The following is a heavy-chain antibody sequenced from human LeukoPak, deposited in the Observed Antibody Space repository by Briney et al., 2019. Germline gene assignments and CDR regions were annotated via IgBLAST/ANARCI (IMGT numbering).Heavy chain of an antibody. Sequence: ASVKVSFKASGYTFTGYYMHWVRQAPGQGLEWMGWINPNSGGTNYAQKFQGRVTMTRDTSISTAYMELSRLRSDDTAVYYCAREGGYCSSTSCYGDAFDIWGQGTMVTVSS. CDR2: INPNSGGT. V-gene: IGHV1-2*02. D-gene: IGHD2-2*01. CDR1: GYTFTGYY. J-gene: IGHJ3*02. CDR3: AREGGYCSSTSCYGDAFDI.